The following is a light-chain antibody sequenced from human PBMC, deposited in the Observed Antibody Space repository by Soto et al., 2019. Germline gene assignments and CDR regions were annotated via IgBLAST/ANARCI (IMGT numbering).Light chain of an antibody. V-gene: IGKV1-33*01. CDR2: DAS. CDR1: QDINNY. Sequence: DIQMTQSPSSLSASVGDRVTITCQASQDINNYLNWYQQKPGKAPKLLIYDASNLETGVPSRFSGSGSGTDFTLTISGLQPEDVAIYYCQQSYNTPRTFGQGTKVEIK. J-gene: IGKJ1*01. CDR3: QQSYNTPRT.